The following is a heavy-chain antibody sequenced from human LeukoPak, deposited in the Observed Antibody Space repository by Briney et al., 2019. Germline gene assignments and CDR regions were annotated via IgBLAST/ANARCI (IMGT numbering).Heavy chain of an antibody. V-gene: IGHV4-34*01. CDR2: INHSVST. D-gene: IGHD3-10*01. CDR1: GGSFSGYY. CDR3: ASLRGQDAFDI. Sequence: PSESLSLTCAVYGGSFSGYYWSWIRQPPGKGLEWIGEINHSVSTNYNPSLKSRVAISVDTSKHQFSLKLSSVTAADTAVYYCASLRGQDAFDIWGQGTMVTASS. J-gene: IGHJ3*02.